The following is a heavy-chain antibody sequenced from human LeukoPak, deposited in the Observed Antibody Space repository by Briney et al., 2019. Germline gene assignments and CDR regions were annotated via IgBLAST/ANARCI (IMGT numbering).Heavy chain of an antibody. V-gene: IGHV4-4*02. J-gene: IGHJ4*02. CDR2: IFHSGST. CDR1: GGSIGASINSPNW. Sequence: SETLSLTCTVSGGSIGASINSPNWWSWVRQPPGKGLEWIGEIFHSGSTNYNPSLKSRVTMSVDKSKNRFSLNLTSVTAADTAVYFCARAPRAYCSTTGCCFQDYWGQGTLVTVSP. D-gene: IGHD2-2*01. CDR3: ARAPRAYCSTTGCCFQDY.